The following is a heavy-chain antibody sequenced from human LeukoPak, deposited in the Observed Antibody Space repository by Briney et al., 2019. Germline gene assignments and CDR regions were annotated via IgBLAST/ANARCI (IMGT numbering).Heavy chain of an antibody. CDR3: ATVDLDY. CDR2: ISDTGGNT. D-gene: IGHD3/OR15-3a*01. V-gene: IGHV3-23*01. J-gene: IGHJ4*02. CDR1: GFTFSNYA. Sequence: GGSLRLSCAASGFTFSNYAMSWVRQAPGKGLQWVSAISDTGGNTYYADSVKGRFTISRDNAKNSLYLQMNSLRAEDTAVYYCATVDLDYWGQGTLVTVSS.